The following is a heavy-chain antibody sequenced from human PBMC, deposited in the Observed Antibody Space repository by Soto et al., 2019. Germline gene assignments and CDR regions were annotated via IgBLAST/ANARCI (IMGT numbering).Heavy chain of an antibody. Sequence: SVKVSCKASGFTFTSSAMQWVRQARGQRLEWIGWIVVGSGNTNYAQKFQERVTITRDMSTSTAYMELSSLRSEDTAVYYCAADPGRYYDSSGYYYPLYYYYYGMDVWGQGTTVTVSS. J-gene: IGHJ6*02. D-gene: IGHD3-22*01. CDR3: AADPGRYYDSSGYYYPLYYYYYGMDV. V-gene: IGHV1-58*02. CDR1: GFTFTSSA. CDR2: IVVGSGNT.